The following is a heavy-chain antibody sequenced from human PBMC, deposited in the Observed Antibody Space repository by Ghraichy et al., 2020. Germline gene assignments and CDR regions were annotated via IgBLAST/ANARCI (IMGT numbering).Heavy chain of an antibody. CDR1: GYTFTSYG. CDR3: ARERHYYDSSGLYSPNYYYGMDV. D-gene: IGHD3-22*01. J-gene: IGHJ6*02. Sequence: ALVKVSCKASGYTFTSYGISWVRQAPGQGLEWMGWISAYNGNTNYAQKLQGRVTMTTDTSTSTAYMELRSLRSDDTAVYYCARERHYYDSSGLYSPNYYYGMDVWGQGTTVTVSS. CDR2: ISAYNGNT. V-gene: IGHV1-18*01.